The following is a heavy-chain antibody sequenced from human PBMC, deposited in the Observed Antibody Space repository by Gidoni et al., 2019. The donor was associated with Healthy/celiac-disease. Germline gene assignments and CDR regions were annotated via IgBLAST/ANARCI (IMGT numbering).Heavy chain of an antibody. D-gene: IGHD6-13*01. CDR3: ARGAAAAATDAFDI. V-gene: IGHV1-8*01. CDR2: MNPNSGNT. Sequence: QVQLVQSGAEVKKPWASVNVSCKASGYTFTSYDINWVRQATGQGIEWMGWMNPNSGNTGYAQKFQGRVTMNRNTSISTAYMELSSLRSEDTAVYYCARGAAAAATDAFDIWGQGTMVTVSS. J-gene: IGHJ3*02. CDR1: GYTFTSYD.